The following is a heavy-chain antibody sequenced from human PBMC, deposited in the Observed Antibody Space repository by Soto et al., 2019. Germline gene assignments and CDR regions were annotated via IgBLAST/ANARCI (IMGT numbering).Heavy chain of an antibody. D-gene: IGHD1-26*01. Sequence: QVQLQESGPGLVKPSETLSLTCIVSGGSVSNDAYYWSWIRQPPGKGLEWIGYIYHSGSTYYNPSLKSRVTISADTSAIQFSLKVSSVTAADTAVYYCARLGIGWEFPFDYWGQGTLVNVSS. V-gene: IGHV4-61*08. J-gene: IGHJ4*02. CDR3: ARLGIGWEFPFDY. CDR1: GGSVSNDAYY. CDR2: IYHSGST.